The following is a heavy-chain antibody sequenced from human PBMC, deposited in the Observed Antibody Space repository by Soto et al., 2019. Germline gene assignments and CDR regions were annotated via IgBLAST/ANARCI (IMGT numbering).Heavy chain of an antibody. V-gene: IGHV1-3*01. CDR2: INPDNGNT. CDR1: GYTFTRYT. Sequence: ASVKVSCKASGYTFTRYTMNWVRQAPGQRLEWMGWINPDNGNTKSSQKFQDRVIITRDTSASTVYMELRSLRPEDTAVYYCARSSGGVFGIIIEGSNWLAPWGQGSLVTVSS. CDR3: ARSSGGVFGIIIEGSNWLAP. D-gene: IGHD3-16*02. J-gene: IGHJ5*02.